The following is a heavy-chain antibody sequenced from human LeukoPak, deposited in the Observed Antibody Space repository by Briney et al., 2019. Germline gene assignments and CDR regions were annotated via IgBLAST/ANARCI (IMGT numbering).Heavy chain of an antibody. CDR1: GYSISSGYY. D-gene: IGHD3-10*01. Sequence: SETLSLTCAVSGYSISSGYYWGWIRQPPGKGLEWIGSIYHSGSTYYNPSLKSRVTISVDTSKNQFSLKLSSVTAADTAAYYCARGGSGSYYLKYWGQGTLVTVSS. CDR2: IYHSGST. V-gene: IGHV4-38-2*01. J-gene: IGHJ4*02. CDR3: ARGGSGSYYLKY.